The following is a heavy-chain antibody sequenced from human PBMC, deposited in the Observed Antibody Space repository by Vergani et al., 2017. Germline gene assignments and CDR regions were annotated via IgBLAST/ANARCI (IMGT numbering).Heavy chain of an antibody. Sequence: QVQLQESGPGLVKPSETLSLTCTVSGGSISSYYWSWIRQPPGKGLEWIGYIYYSGSTYCNPSLKSRVTISVDTSKNQFSLKLTSVTAADTAVYYCARRTNNYDFWSGYPRPTNWFDPWGQGTLVTVSS. CDR3: ARRTNNYDFWSGYPRPTNWFDP. CDR2: IYYSGST. J-gene: IGHJ5*02. CDR1: GGSISSYY. D-gene: IGHD3-3*01. V-gene: IGHV4-59*08.